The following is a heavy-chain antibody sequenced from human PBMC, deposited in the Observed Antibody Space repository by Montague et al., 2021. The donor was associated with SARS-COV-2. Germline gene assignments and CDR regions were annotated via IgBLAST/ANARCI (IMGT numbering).Heavy chain of an antibody. CDR2: IYHTGRT. Sequence: SXTLSLTCTVSHGSTSSSSYYWGWIRQPPGKGLEWIGGIYHTGRTYNNPSLKSRVTLSVDTSRNQFSLEVSSVTAAETAMYYCAVVDILTGYSLNYWGQGTLVTVSS. J-gene: IGHJ4*02. CDR3: AVVDILTGYSLNY. D-gene: IGHD3-9*01. CDR1: HGSTSSSSYY. V-gene: IGHV4-39*01.